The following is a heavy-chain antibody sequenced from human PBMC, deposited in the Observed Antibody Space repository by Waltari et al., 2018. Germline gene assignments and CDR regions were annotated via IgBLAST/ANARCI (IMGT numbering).Heavy chain of an antibody. CDR3: VRTFSAGTASLY. D-gene: IGHD6-13*01. V-gene: IGHV3-7*01. CDR1: GSVFSGYW. J-gene: IGHJ4*02. Sequence: EVHLVESGGGLVQPGGSLRLSCAASGSVFSGYWMSWVRQAPGKGLEWVANIKEDGSEKYYVDSVKGRFTISRDNAENSLSLQMNSLRSEDTALYYCVRTFSAGTASLYWGQGTLVSVSS. CDR2: IKEDGSEK.